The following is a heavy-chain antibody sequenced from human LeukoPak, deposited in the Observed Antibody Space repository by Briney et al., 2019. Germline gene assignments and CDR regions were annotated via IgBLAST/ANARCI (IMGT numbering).Heavy chain of an antibody. D-gene: IGHD3-10*01. CDR3: ARDWGLWFGAPDV. Sequence: QAGGSLRLSCVASGFTFSTYWMSWFRQAPGRGLEWVANIKQDGSENYFVDSVKGRISISRDNAKNSLYLQMNSLRAEDSAVYYCARDWGLWFGAPDVWGEGTTVTVSS. J-gene: IGHJ6*04. CDR2: IKQDGSEN. CDR1: GFTFSTYW. V-gene: IGHV3-7*01.